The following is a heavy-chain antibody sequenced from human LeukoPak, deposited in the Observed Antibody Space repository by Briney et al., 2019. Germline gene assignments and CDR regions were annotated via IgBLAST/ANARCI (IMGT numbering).Heavy chain of an antibody. CDR1: GGSISSYY. V-gene: IGHV4-59*01. Sequence: SETLSLTCTVSGGSISSYYWSWIRQPPGKGLEWIGYICYSGSTNYNPSLKSRVTISVDTSKNQFSLKLSSVTAADTAVYYCARYAYYDILTGYRYFDYWGQGTLVTVSS. D-gene: IGHD3-9*01. CDR2: ICYSGST. CDR3: ARYAYYDILTGYRYFDY. J-gene: IGHJ4*02.